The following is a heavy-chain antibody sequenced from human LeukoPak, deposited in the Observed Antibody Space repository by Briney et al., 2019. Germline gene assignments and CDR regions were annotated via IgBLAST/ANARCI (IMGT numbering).Heavy chain of an antibody. V-gene: IGHV3-23*01. CDR1: GFSFSTYA. CDR2: ISGSGGSR. J-gene: IGHJ4*02. D-gene: IGHD5-18*01. Sequence: PGGSLRLSCEASGFSFSTYAMNWVRQAPGKGLEWVSAISGSGGSRYYADSVKGRFTISRDNSMNTLYLQMTSLRAEDTAVYFCAIPSPSYVTGYFDYWGQGTLVTVSS. CDR3: AIPSPSYVTGYFDY.